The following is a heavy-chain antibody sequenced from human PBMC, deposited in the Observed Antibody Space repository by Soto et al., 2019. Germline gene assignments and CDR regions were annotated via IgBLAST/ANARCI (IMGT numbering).Heavy chain of an antibody. J-gene: IGHJ4*02. CDR1: GGSFSGYY. CDR3: ARGDILTGYTY. CDR2: IKHRGST. D-gene: IGHD3-9*01. Sequence: QVQLQQWGAGLLKPSETLSLTCAVYGGSFSGYYWSWIRQPPGKGLERIGEIKHRGSTNHNPSLKSRVTISEDTSKNQFSLKLSSVTAADTAVYYCARGDILTGYTYWGQGTLVTVSS. V-gene: IGHV4-34*01.